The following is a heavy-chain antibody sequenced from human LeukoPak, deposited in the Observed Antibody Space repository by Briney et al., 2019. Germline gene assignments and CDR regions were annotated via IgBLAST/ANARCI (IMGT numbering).Heavy chain of an antibody. CDR1: GYVFIDYH. J-gene: IGHJ4*02. D-gene: IGHD6-19*01. CDR2: INPRGGST. V-gene: IGHV1-46*01. Sequence: ASVKVSCKASGYVFIDYHLHWVRQAPGQGLEWMGIINPRGGSTSHAQKFQGRVTRTRDMSTNTVSLEMSSLTSEDTGVYYCARSLYDSGWYSQFDYWGQGTLVTVSS. CDR3: ARSLYDSGWYSQFDY.